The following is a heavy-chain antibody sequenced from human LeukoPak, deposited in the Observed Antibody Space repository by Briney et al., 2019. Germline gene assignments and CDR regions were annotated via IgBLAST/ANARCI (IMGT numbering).Heavy chain of an antibody. CDR1: GFTFSSYA. D-gene: IGHD3-3*01. CDR2: ISGSGGST. Sequence: RGSLRLSCAASGFTFSSYAMSWVRQAPGKGLEWVSAISGSGGSTYYADSVKGRFTISRDNSKNTLYLQMNSLRAEDTAVYYCAKDITIFGVVIGACDYWGQGTLVTVSS. V-gene: IGHV3-23*01. CDR3: AKDITIFGVVIGACDY. J-gene: IGHJ4*02.